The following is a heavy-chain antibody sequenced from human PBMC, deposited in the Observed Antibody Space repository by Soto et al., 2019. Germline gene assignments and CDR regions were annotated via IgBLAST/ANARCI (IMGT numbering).Heavy chain of an antibody. D-gene: IGHD3-16*02. V-gene: IGHV3-21*01. CDR1: GFTFSSYS. Sequence: EVQLVESGGGLVKPGGSLRLSCAASGFTFSSYSMNWVRQAPGKGLEWVSSISSSSSYIYYADSVKGRFTISRDNAKNSLYLQMNSLRAEDTAVYYCARDGGPLHLGELSSLPPYNWFDPWGQGTLVTVSS. CDR3: ARDGGPLHLGELSSLPPYNWFDP. CDR2: ISSSSSYI. J-gene: IGHJ5*02.